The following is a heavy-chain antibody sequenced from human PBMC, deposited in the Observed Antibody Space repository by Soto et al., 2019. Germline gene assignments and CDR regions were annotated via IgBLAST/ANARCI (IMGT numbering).Heavy chain of an antibody. V-gene: IGHV4-34*01. CDR3: ARGPQGRYFDWLTQGGYFDY. CDR2: INHSGST. CDR1: GGSFSGYY. J-gene: IGHJ4*02. Sequence: PSETLSLTCAVYGGSFSGYYWSWIRQPPGKGLEWIGEINHSGSTNYNPSLKSRVTISVDTSKNQFSLKLSSVTAADTAVYYCARGPQGRYFDWLTQGGYFDYWGQGTLVTVSS. D-gene: IGHD3-9*01.